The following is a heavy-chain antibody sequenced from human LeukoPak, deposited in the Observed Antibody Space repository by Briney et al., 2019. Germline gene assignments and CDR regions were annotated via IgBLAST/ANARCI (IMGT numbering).Heavy chain of an antibody. CDR3: ARDGDYGDNEEGYFDY. CDR1: GFTFSSYI. D-gene: IGHD4-17*01. CDR2: ISSSSSYI. J-gene: IGHJ4*02. Sequence: GGSLRLSCAASGFTFSSYIMNWVRQAPGKGLEWVSSISSSSSYIYYADSVKGRFTISRDNAKNSLYLQMNSLRAEDTAVYYCARDGDYGDNEEGYFDYWGQGTLVTVSS. V-gene: IGHV3-21*01.